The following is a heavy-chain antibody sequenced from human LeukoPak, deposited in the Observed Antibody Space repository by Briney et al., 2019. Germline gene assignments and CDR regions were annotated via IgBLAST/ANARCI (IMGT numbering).Heavy chain of an antibody. V-gene: IGHV3-21*01. CDR2: ISTSSSYI. CDR1: GFTFSSYS. CDR3: AGGPMVRGLDY. D-gene: IGHD3-10*01. Sequence: PGGSLRLSCTASGFTFSSYSMNWVRQAPGKGLEWVSSISTSSSYIYYADSVKGRFTISRDNARNSLYLQMNSLRAEDTAVYYRAGGPMVRGLDYWGQGTLVTVSS. J-gene: IGHJ4*02.